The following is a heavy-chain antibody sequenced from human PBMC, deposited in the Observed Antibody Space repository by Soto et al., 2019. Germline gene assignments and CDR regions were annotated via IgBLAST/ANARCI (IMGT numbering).Heavy chain of an antibody. J-gene: IGHJ4*02. CDR1: GGSVSSGSYY. V-gene: IGHV4-61*01. D-gene: IGHD3-10*01. Sequence: QVQLQESGPGLVKPSETLSLTCTVSGGSVSSGSYYWSWIRQPPGKGLEWIGDIYYSGSTNYNPSIESRVTISVDASKNQFSLKLSSVSAADTDVYYCAREGTMVRGVLALPHFDYWGQGTLVTVSS. CDR2: IYYSGST. CDR3: AREGTMVRGVLALPHFDY.